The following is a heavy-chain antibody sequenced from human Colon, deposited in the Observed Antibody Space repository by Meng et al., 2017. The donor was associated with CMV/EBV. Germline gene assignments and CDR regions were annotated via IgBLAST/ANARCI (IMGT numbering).Heavy chain of an antibody. J-gene: IGHJ6*02. Sequence: GRSLRLSCAASGFTFSSYWMSWVRQAPGKGLEWVANIKQDGSEKYYVDSVKGRFTISRDNAKNSLYLQMNSLRAEDTAVYYCARGGYCSSTSCSDYYYYGMDVWGQGTTVTVSS. CDR2: IKQDGSEK. D-gene: IGHD2-2*03. CDR1: GFTFSSYW. CDR3: ARGGYCSSTSCSDYYYYGMDV. V-gene: IGHV3-7*01.